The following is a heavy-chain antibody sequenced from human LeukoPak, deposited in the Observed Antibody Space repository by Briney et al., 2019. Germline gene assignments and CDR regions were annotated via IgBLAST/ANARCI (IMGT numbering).Heavy chain of an antibody. CDR2: ISGSGGST. Sequence: GGSLRLSRAVAGFTSGSYAMTWVRQPPGKGLEWVSAISGSGGSTYYADSGKGRSTTARDNSKTTLYLKMNSLSAEDTAVYYCAKSIGYYYDRSDNDPAEGDWGQGTLVTVSS. CDR3: AKSIGYYYDRSDNDPAEGD. CDR1: GFTSGSYA. J-gene: IGHJ4*02. V-gene: IGHV3-23*01. D-gene: IGHD3-22*01.